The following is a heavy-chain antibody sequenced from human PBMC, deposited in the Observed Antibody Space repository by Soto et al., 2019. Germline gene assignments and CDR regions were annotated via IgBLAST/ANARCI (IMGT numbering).Heavy chain of an antibody. Sequence: GASVKVYCKASGYTFTSYAMHWVRQAPGQGLEWMGWISAYNGNTNYAQKLQGRVTMTTDTSTSTAYMELRSLRSDDTAVYYCARYYYDSSGYSGSIDIWGQGTMVTVSS. CDR1: GYTFTSYA. V-gene: IGHV1-18*01. CDR3: ARYYYDSSGYSGSIDI. D-gene: IGHD3-22*01. J-gene: IGHJ3*02. CDR2: ISAYNGNT.